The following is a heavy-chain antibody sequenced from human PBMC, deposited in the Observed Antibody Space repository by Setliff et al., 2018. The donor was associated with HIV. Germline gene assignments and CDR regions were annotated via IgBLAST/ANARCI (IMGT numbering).Heavy chain of an antibody. CDR3: ARGTFFGVVIGNYYMDV. J-gene: IGHJ6*03. D-gene: IGHD3-3*01. V-gene: IGHV2-26*01. CDR1: GFSLSTARMG. Sequence: GSGPTLVNPTEPVTLTCTVSGFSLSTARMGVSWIRQPPGKALEWLAHIFSNDEKSYSTSLKSRLTISKDTSKSQVVLTMTNMDPVDTATYYCARGTFFGVVIGNYYMDVWGKGTTVTVSS. CDR2: IFSNDEK.